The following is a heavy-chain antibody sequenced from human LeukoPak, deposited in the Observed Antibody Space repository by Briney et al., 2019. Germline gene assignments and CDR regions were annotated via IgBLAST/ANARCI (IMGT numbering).Heavy chain of an antibody. CDR3: ARDSGSDYYGMDV. V-gene: IGHV4-61*01. J-gene: IGHJ6*02. CDR2: IYYSGGT. CDR1: GGSVSSGSYC. D-gene: IGHD5-12*01. Sequence: SETLSLTCTVSGGSVSSGSYCWSWIRQPPGKGLEWIGYIYYSGGTNYNPSLKSRVTISIDTSKKQLSLRLSSVTAADAAVYYCARDSGSDYYGMDVWGQGTTVTVSS.